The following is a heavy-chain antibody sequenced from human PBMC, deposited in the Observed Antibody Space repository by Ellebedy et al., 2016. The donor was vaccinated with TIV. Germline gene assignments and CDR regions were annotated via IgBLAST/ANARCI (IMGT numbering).Heavy chain of an antibody. CDR1: GFTFSSYW. Sequence: GESLKISCAASGFTFSSYWMHWVRQAPGKGLVWVSRINSDGSGTSYADSVKGRFTISRDNAKNTLYLQMNSLRAEDTAVYYCARDNIEVVPAAQTYYYYGMDVWGQGTTVTVSS. CDR3: ARDNIEVVPAAQTYYYYGMDV. CDR2: INSDGSGT. V-gene: IGHV3-74*01. D-gene: IGHD2-2*01. J-gene: IGHJ6*02.